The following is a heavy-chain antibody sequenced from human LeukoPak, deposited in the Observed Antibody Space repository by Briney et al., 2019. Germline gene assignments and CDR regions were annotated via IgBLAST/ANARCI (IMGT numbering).Heavy chain of an antibody. J-gene: IGHJ4*02. CDR3: AKQGITGTGGYFDY. CDR2: ISYDGSNK. CDR1: GFTFSSYG. Sequence: GGSLRLSCAASGFTFSSYGMHWVRQAPGKGLEWVAVISYDGSNKYCADSAKGRFTISRDNSKNTLYLQMNSLRAEDTAVYYCAKQGITGTGGYFDYWGQGTLVTVSS. D-gene: IGHD1-20*01. V-gene: IGHV3-30*18.